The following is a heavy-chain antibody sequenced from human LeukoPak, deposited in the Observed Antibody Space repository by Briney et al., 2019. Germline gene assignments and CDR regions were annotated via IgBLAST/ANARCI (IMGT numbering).Heavy chain of an antibody. Sequence: GGSLRLSCAASGFTFSSYGMHWVRQAPGKGLEWVAVIWYDGSNKYYADSVKGRFTISRDNAKNTLYLQMSSLRAEDTAVYYCTRDGKRSYDFWGQGTLVTVSS. J-gene: IGHJ4*02. CDR1: GFTFSSYG. CDR3: TRDGKRSYDF. D-gene: IGHD1-1*01. V-gene: IGHV3-33*01. CDR2: IWYDGSNK.